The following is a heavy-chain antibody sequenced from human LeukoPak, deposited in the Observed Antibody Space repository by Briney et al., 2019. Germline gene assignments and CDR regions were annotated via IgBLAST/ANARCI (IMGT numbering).Heavy chain of an antibody. CDR3: AKSGLVEARAYFDY. CDR1: GFTFSSYS. V-gene: IGHV3-48*02. Sequence: PGGSLRLSCAASGFTFSSYSINWVRQAPGKGLEWVSYISSSSSTIYYADSVKGRFTISRDNAKNSLYLQMNSLRDEDTAIYYCAKSGLVEARAYFDYWGQGTLVTVSS. D-gene: IGHD1-26*01. CDR2: ISSSSSTI. J-gene: IGHJ4*02.